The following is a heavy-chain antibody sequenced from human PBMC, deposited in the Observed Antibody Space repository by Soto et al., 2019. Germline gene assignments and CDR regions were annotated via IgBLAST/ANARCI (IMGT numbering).Heavy chain of an antibody. D-gene: IGHD2-2*01. CDR2: IIPIFGTA. CDR1: GGTFSSYA. V-gene: IGHV1-69*01. J-gene: IGHJ6*02. Sequence: QVQLVQSGAEVKKPGSSVKVSCKASGGTFSSYAISWVRQDPGQGLEWMGGIIPIFGTANYAQKFQGRGTITADESTSPAYMELSSLISEDTAVYYCARGINIVVVPAAPMGVWGQGTTVTVSS. CDR3: ARGINIVVVPAAPMGV.